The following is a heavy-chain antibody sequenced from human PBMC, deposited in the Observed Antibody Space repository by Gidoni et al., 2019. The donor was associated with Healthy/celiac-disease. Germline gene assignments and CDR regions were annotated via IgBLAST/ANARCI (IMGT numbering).Heavy chain of an antibody. J-gene: IGHJ4*02. D-gene: IGHD1-26*01. CDR2: IYYSGST. V-gene: IGHV4-39*01. CDR3: ASPSRGSYPHQDY. Sequence: SIYYSGSTYYNPSLKSRVTISVDTSKNQFSLKLSSVTNADTAVYYCASPSRGSYPHQDYWGQGTLVTVSS.